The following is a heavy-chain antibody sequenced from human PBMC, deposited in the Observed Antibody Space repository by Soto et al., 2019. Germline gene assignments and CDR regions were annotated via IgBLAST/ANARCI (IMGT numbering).Heavy chain of an antibody. Sequence: SETLSLTCAVSGGSISSGGYSWSWIRQPPGKGLEWIGYIYHSGSTYYNPSIKSRVTISVDRSKNQFSLKVSSVTAADTAVYYCARYYDFWSGSYYFDYWGQGTLVTVSS. CDR1: GGSISSGGYS. V-gene: IGHV4-30-2*01. D-gene: IGHD3-3*01. J-gene: IGHJ4*02. CDR2: IYHSGST. CDR3: ARYYDFWSGSYYFDY.